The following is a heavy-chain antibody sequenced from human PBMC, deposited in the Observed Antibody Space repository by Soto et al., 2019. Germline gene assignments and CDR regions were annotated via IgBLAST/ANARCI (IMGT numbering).Heavy chain of an antibody. CDR2: IIPIIGTP. D-gene: IGHD3-10*01. CDR1: GGSLKNSG. Sequence: QLELVQSGAEVMEPGSSVKLSCKSSGGSLKNSGINWVRQAPGQGLEWVGGIIPIIGTPNYLQRLQTRVTITADECTNTAFLELGSLRFDDPAIYYCARERDGSGRLSSYFDQWGQGTLVTVSS. V-gene: IGHV1-69*01. CDR3: ARERDGSGRLSSYFDQ. J-gene: IGHJ4*02.